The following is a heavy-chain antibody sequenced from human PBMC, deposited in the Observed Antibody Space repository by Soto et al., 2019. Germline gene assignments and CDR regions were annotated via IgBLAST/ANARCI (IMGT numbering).Heavy chain of an antibody. CDR1: GFGFTSYG. CDR2: ISAYNGNT. Sequence: ASVKVSCKASGFGFTSYGFSWVRQAPGQGLEWMGWISAYNGNTNYAQKFQGRVTLTTDTSTSTAYMELRGLRSDDTAVYYCARAGAGMASTEAGHWGQGTLVTVSS. D-gene: IGHD1-26*01. V-gene: IGHV1-18*04. CDR3: ARAGAGMASTEAGH. J-gene: IGHJ4*02.